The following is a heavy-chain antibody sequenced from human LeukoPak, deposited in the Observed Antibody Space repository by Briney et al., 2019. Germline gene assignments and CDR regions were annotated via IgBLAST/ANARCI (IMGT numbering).Heavy chain of an antibody. CDR3: ARDNPVAGTAYYYYGMDV. V-gene: IGHV4-31*03. D-gene: IGHD6-19*01. CDR1: GGSISSGGYY. J-gene: IGHJ6*02. Sequence: PSQTLSLTCTVSGGSISSGGYYWSWIRQHPGKGLEWIGYIYYSGSTYYNPSLKSRVTISVDTSKNQFSLKLSSVTAADTAVYYCARDNPVAGTAYYYYGMDVWGQGTTVTVSS. CDR2: IYYSGST.